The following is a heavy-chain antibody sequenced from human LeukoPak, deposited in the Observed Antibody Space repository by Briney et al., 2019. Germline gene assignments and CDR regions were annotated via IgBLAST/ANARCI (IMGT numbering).Heavy chain of an antibody. CDR2: IIPIFGTA. Sequence: SVKVSCKASGGTFSSYAISWVRQAPGQGLEWMGGIIPIFGTANYAQKFQGRVTITADKSTSTAYMELSSLRSEDAAVYYCAREGVPDAFDIWGQGTMVTVSS. V-gene: IGHV1-69*06. D-gene: IGHD3-10*01. CDR3: AREGVPDAFDI. CDR1: GGTFSSYA. J-gene: IGHJ3*02.